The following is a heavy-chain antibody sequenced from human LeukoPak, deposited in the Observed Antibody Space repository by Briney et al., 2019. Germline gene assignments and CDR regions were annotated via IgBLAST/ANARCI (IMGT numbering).Heavy chain of an antibody. CDR1: VDSVSRSDSY. J-gene: IGHJ1*01. CDR3: ASRRYYESSGSLE. D-gene: IGHD3-22*01. CDR2: IYYSGRT. V-gene: IGHV4-39*01. Sequence: PSETLSLTCTIFVDSVSRSDSYWDWIRQPPGKGLEWIGTIYYSGRTYYSPSLKSRVTLSVDMSNNQCSLTLSSVTAADTALYFCASRRYYESSGSLEWGQGTLVTVSS.